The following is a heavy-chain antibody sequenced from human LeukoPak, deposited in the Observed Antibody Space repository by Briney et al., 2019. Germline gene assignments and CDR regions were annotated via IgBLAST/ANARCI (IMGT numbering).Heavy chain of an antibody. J-gene: IGHJ4*02. Sequence: SETLSLTCAVSGGSISSSSHFWSWLRQPPGKGLEWIASINYSGSTYYNPSLKSRVTISVDTSKNQFSLKLSSVTAADTAVYYCARGGIAAAGLSDWGQGTLVTVSS. D-gene: IGHD6-13*01. CDR2: INYSGST. V-gene: IGHV4-39*07. CDR1: GGSISSSSHF. CDR3: ARGGIAAAGLSD.